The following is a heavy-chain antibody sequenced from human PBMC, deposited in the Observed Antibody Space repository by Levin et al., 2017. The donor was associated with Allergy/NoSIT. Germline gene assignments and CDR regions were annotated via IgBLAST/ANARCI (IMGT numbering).Heavy chain of an antibody. CDR1: GGSISSYY. V-gene: IGHV4-59*01. D-gene: IGHD6-6*01. Sequence: SETLSLTCTVSGGSISSYYWSWIRQPPGKGPEWIGHIFYSGSTSYNPSLKNRVTISVDTSKNQFSLKLNSVTAADTAEYFCARSSSSYYFDYWGQGTLVTVSS. CDR2: IFYSGST. CDR3: ARSSSSYYFDY. J-gene: IGHJ4*02.